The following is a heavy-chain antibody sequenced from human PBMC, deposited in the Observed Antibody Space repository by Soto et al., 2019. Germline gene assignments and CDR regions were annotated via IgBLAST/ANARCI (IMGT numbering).Heavy chain of an antibody. CDR2: INTDSGNP. Sequence: GASVKVSCKASGYTFDNYGINWLRQAPGQGLEWLGWINTDSGNPTYAQKFRGRIIMTRDTSTGTVYMEMTSLTSGDTAIYYCARKKCVGECYSFDYWGQGTLVT. CDR1: GYTFDNYG. CDR3: ARKKCVGECYSFDY. V-gene: IGHV1-18*01. D-gene: IGHD2-21*01. J-gene: IGHJ4*02.